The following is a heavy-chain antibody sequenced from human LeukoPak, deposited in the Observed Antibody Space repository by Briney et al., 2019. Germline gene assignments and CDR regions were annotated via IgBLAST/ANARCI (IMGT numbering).Heavy chain of an antibody. CDR3: AKVVWFGEDDAGQAFDI. CDR2: ISGSGGST. V-gene: IGHV3-23*01. J-gene: IGHJ3*02. CDR1: RFTFSRYG. Sequence: AGGSLRLSCAASRFTFSRYGMHWVRQAPGKGLEWVSAISGSGGSTYYADSVKGRFTISRDNSKNTLYLQMNSLRAEDTAVYYCAKVVWFGEDDAGQAFDIWGQGTMVTVSS. D-gene: IGHD3-10*01.